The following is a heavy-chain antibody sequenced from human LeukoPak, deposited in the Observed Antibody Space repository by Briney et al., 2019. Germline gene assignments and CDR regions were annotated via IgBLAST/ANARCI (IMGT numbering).Heavy chain of an antibody. CDR1: GYTFTSYG. Sequence: ASVKVSCKASGYTFTSYGISWVRQAPGQGLEWMVWISAYNGNTNYAQKLQGRVTMTTDTSTSTAYMELRSLRSDDTAVYDCARSELRYFDWLLMNNWFDPWGQGPLVTVSS. CDR2: ISAYNGNT. D-gene: IGHD3-9*01. J-gene: IGHJ5*02. V-gene: IGHV1-18*01. CDR3: ARSELRYFDWLLMNNWFDP.